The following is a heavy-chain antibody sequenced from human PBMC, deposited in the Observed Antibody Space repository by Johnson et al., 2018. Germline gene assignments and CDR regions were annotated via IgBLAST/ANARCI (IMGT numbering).Heavy chain of an antibody. J-gene: IGHJ6*02. CDR2: IYYSGST. Sequence: QVQLQESGPGLVKPSETLSLTCTVSGGSISSHYWSWLRQPPGKGLEWIGYIYYSGSTNYNPSLKRRVTISVDTSKNQFSLKLSSVTAADTAVYYCARGGGADYYYGMDVWGQGTTVTVSS. CDR1: GGSISSHY. V-gene: IGHV4-59*11. D-gene: IGHD1-26*01. CDR3: ARGGGADYYYGMDV.